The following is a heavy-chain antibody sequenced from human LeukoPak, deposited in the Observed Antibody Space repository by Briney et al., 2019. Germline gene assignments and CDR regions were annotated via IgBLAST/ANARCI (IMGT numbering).Heavy chain of an antibody. D-gene: IGHD6-6*01. CDR2: IIPMFGTA. J-gene: IGHJ4*02. CDR1: GGTFSSYT. CDR3: ARGGSSSSIGDY. Sequence: SVKVSCKTSGGTFSSYTISWVRQAPEQGLEWMGGIIPMFGTAEYAQKFQDRVTITAVESTSTAYMELTSLRFEDTAVYYCARGGSSSSIGDYWGQGTLVTVSS. V-gene: IGHV1-69*13.